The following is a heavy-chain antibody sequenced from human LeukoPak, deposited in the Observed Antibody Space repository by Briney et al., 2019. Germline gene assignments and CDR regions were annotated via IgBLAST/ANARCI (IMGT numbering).Heavy chain of an antibody. D-gene: IGHD5-18*01. J-gene: IGHJ4*02. V-gene: IGHV1-2*02. CDR3: ANIQKWLPY. Sequence: ASVKVSCKAFGYTITSYYIHWVRQAPGQGLEWMAWINLNSGATHLAQEFQGRVTMTRDTSISTAYMELSRLRSDDTAMYYCANIQKWLPYWGQGTLVTVSS. CDR1: GYTITSYY. CDR2: INLNSGAT.